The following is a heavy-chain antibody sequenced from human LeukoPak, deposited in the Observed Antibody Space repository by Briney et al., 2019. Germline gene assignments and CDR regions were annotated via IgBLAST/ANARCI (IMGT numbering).Heavy chain of an antibody. CDR2: IYYSGST. D-gene: IGHD5-18*01. CDR3: ASDRRYSYGYDY. CDR1: GGSISSYY. J-gene: IGHJ4*02. Sequence: ASETLSLTCTVSGGSISSYYWSWIRQPPGKGLEWIGYIYYSGSTNYNPSLKSRVTISVDTSKNQFSLKLSSVTAADTAVYYCASDRRYSYGYDYWGQGTLVTVSS. V-gene: IGHV4-59*01.